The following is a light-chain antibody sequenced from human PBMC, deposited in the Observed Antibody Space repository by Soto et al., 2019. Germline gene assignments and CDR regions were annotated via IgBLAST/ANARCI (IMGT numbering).Light chain of an antibody. CDR1: QSVCDF. J-gene: IGKJ3*01. Sequence: EIVLTQSPATLSLSPGERATLSCRASQSVCDFLDWLQQKPGQSPRLLIYDASKRAAGIPDRFSGSGSETHFTLTISSLEPEDFEFYYCRQRSSWPLTFGTGNTLDI. CDR2: DAS. CDR3: RQRSSWPLT. V-gene: IGKV3-11*01.